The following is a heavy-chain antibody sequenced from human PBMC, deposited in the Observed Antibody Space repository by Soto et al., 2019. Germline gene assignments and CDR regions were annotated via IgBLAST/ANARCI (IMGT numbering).Heavy chain of an antibody. CDR2: ISSAGTFT. Sequence: QVQLVESGGGVVQPGTSLRLSCLVSGLPFSSHAMDWVRQPPGKGLEWLSIISSAGTFTYNAESVWGRFTISRDNSKKTLYLQMNNLRVEDTAVHFCVRVSVRPYDYWGQGTVVTVSS. CDR3: VRVSVRPYDY. J-gene: IGHJ4*02. D-gene: IGHD6-6*01. CDR1: GLPFSSHA. V-gene: IGHV3-30-3*01.